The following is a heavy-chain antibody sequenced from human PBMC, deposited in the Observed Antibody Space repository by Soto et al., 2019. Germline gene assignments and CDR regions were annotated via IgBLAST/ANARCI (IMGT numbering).Heavy chain of an antibody. CDR2: ISAYNGNT. V-gene: IGHV1-18*01. J-gene: IGHJ4*02. D-gene: IGHD3-22*01. CDR3: ATDGPPLDYYDSSGYYQL. Sequence: ASVKVSCKASGYTFTSYGISWVRQAPGQGLEWMGWISAYNGNTNYAQKLQGRVTMTTDTSTSTAYMELRSLRSDDTAVYYCATDGPPLDYYDSSGYYQLWGQGTLVTVSA. CDR1: GYTFTSYG.